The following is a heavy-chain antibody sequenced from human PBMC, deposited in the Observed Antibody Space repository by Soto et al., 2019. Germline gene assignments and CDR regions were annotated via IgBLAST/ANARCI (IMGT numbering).Heavy chain of an antibody. CDR2: IYHSGST. V-gene: IGHV4-31*03. D-gene: IGHD4-17*01. CDR1: GGSISSGNYF. J-gene: IGHJ6*02. Sequence: PSETLSLTCTVSGGSISSGNYFWSWIRQHPGKGLEWIGYIYHSGSTYYNPSLKSRVTISVDTSKNQFSLKLRSVTAADTAVYYCAREDSTEGGMDVWGQGTTVTVSS. CDR3: AREDSTEGGMDV.